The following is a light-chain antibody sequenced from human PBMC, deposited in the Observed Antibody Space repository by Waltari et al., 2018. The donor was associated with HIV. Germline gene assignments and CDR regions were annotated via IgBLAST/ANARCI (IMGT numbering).Light chain of an antibody. Sequence: QSALTQPPSASGSPGQSVTISCTGTSSDVGGYNYVSCYQQHPGKAPKHMVYEVTKRPSGVPARFSGSKSGNTASLTVSGLQAEDEADYYCSSYAGSNNLHVVFGGGTKLTVL. CDR3: SSYAGSNNLHVV. CDR2: EVT. V-gene: IGLV2-8*01. J-gene: IGLJ2*01. CDR1: SSDVGGYNY.